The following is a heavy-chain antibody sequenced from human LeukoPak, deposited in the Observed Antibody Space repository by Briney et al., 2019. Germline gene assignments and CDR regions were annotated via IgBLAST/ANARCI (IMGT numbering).Heavy chain of an antibody. V-gene: IGHV3-48*01. Sequence: GGSLRLSCAASGFTFSSYSMNWVRQAPGKGLEWVSYISSSSSTIYYADSVKGRFTISRDNAKNSLYLQMNSLRAEDTAVYYCATRSPGGYGGNRRFDPWGQGTLVTVSS. D-gene: IGHD4-23*01. CDR2: ISSSSSTI. CDR3: ATRSPGGYGGNRRFDP. CDR1: GFTFSSYS. J-gene: IGHJ5*02.